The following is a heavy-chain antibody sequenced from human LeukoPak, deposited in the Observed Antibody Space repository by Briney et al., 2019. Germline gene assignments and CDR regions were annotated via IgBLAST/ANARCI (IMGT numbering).Heavy chain of an antibody. D-gene: IGHD6-6*01. V-gene: IGHV3-38-3*01. J-gene: IGHJ4*02. CDR3: ARDPAIAARDYYFDY. CDR1: GFTVSSNE. CDR2: ISGGST. Sequence: GGSLRLSCAASGFTVSSNEMSWVRQAPGKGLEWVSSISGGSTYYADSRKGRFTISRDNSKNTLHLQMNSLRAEDTAVYYCARDPAIAARDYYFDYWGQGTLVTVSS.